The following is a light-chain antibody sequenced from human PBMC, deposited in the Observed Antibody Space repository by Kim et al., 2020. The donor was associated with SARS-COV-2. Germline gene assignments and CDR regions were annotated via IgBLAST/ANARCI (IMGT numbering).Light chain of an antibody. Sequence: RVTILCTGSSNNIGASNDVHWHQQLPGTSPTLLIYGDSQRPSGVPDRFSGSISGTSASLAITGLQAEDEADDDCQSNDCSRSVSGVFGSGTKVTVL. V-gene: IGLV1-40*01. CDR2: GDS. CDR1: SNNIGASND. J-gene: IGLJ1*01. CDR3: QSNDCSRSVSGV.